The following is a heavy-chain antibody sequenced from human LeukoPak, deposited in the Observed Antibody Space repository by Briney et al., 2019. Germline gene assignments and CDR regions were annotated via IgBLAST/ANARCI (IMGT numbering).Heavy chain of an antibody. Sequence: SETLALTCAVYGRSFSGYYWSWIRQPPGKGLEWIGEINHSGNTSYNPSLKSRVTRSVDTSQNQFSVMLSSVNAADTAVFYVARGRAARIVVVTAAIRGKGWSYYYYMDVWGKGTTVTVSS. J-gene: IGHJ6*03. CDR1: GRSFSGYY. V-gene: IGHV4-34*01. CDR2: INHSGNT. CDR3: ARGRAARIVVVTAAIRGKGWSYYYYMDV. D-gene: IGHD2-2*01.